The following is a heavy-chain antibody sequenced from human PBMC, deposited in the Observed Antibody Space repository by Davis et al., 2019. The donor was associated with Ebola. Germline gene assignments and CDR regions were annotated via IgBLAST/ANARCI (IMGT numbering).Heavy chain of an antibody. J-gene: IGHJ4*02. V-gene: IGHV4-34*01. D-gene: IGHD1-26*01. CDR2: INYSGST. CDR1: GGSFSGHY. Sequence: SETLSLTCAVYGGSFSGHYWSWIRQPPGKGLEWIGEINYSGSTNYDPSLKSRVTISVDTSKSQFSLKVSSVTAADTAVYYCARTIVGATGGLLDYWGQGTLVTVSS. CDR3: ARTIVGATGGLLDY.